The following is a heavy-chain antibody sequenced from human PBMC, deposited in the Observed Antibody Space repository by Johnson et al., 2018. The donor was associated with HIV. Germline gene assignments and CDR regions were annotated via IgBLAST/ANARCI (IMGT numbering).Heavy chain of an antibody. V-gene: IGHV3-11*04. J-gene: IGHJ3*02. CDR3: ARERINFWSSQDAFDI. CDR1: GFSISDYY. Sequence: VQLVESGGGLVKPGGSLRLSCAASGFSISDYYMSWIRQAPGKGLEWISYIGRSGTTIYYADSVKGRFTISRDNSKNTLYLQMNSLRAEDTAVYYCARERINFWSSQDAFDIWGQGTMVTVSS. CDR2: IGRSGTTI. D-gene: IGHD3-3*01.